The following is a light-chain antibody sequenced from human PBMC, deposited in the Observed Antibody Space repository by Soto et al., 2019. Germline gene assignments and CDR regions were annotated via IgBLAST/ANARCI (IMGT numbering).Light chain of an antibody. V-gene: IGLV1-47*01. CDR2: RNN. CDR1: NSNIGNKY. J-gene: IGLJ3*02. CDR3: AAWDDGVGGPA. Sequence: QPVLTQPPSASGTPGQRVTISCSGSNSNIGNKYVYWYQQLPGTAPKLLMYRNNHRPSGVPDRFSGSKSGTPASLAISGLRSEDEADYYCAAWDDGVGGPAFGGGTKLTVL.